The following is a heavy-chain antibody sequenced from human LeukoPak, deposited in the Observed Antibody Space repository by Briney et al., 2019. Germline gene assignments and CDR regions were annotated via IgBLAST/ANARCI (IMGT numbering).Heavy chain of an antibody. V-gene: IGHV4-34*01. D-gene: IGHD3-22*01. Sequence: SETLSLTCAVDGGSFIDYYWSWICQTAGKGLEWIGEDHHSGSANYDSSLKSRVTISVAPSKTQISLNVRNMTAADTAVYYCARGGGTSVKGFAYWGQGTLVTVSS. CDR1: GGSFIDYY. J-gene: IGHJ4*02. CDR2: DHHSGSA. CDR3: ARGGGTSVKGFAY.